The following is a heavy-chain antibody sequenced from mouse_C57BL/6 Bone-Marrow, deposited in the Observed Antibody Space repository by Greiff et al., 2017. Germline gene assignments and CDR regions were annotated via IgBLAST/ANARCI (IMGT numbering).Heavy chain of an antibody. V-gene: IGHV1-9*01. D-gene: IGHD2-5*01. CDR3: ASPHYSNGAMDY. J-gene: IGHJ4*01. CDR1: GYTFTGYW. CDR2: ILPGSSST. Sequence: QVQLQQSGAELMKPGASVKLSCKATGYTFTGYWIEWVKQRPGHGLEWIGEILPGSSSTNYNEKFKGKATFTADTSSNTAYMRLSNLTTEDSAIYYCASPHYSNGAMDYWGQGTSVTVSS.